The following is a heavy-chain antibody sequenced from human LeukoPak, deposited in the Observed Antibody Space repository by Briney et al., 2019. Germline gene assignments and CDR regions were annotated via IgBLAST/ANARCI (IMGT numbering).Heavy chain of an antibody. J-gene: IGHJ6*02. CDR1: GGSISSFY. CDR2: VYHSGST. V-gene: IGHV4-59*01. CDR3: ARGRPEDV. Sequence: PSETLSPTCTVSGGSISSFYWSWIRKSPGKGLEWIGHVYHSGSTNYNPSLKTRVTISVDTSKNQFSLKLSSVTAADTAVYYCARGRPEDVWGQGTTVTVSS.